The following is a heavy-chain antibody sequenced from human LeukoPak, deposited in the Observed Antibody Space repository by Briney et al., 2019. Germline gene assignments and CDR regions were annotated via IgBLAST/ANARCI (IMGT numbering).Heavy chain of an antibody. CDR1: GGSFSGYY. D-gene: IGHD6-13*01. CDR2: INHSGST. CDR3: ARLYSSTKYYYYMDV. Sequence: PSETLSLTCAVYGGSFSGYYWSWIRQPPGKGLEWIGEINHSGSTNYNPSLKSRVTISVDTSKNQFSLKLSSVTAADTAVYYCARLYSSTKYYYYMDVWGKGTTVTISS. V-gene: IGHV4-34*01. J-gene: IGHJ6*03.